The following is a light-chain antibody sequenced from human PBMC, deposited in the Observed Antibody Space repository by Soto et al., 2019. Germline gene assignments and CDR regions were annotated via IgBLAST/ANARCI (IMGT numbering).Light chain of an antibody. J-gene: IGLJ1*01. V-gene: IGLV2-23*01. CDR1: SSDVGRYSL. CDR3: CSYAGSGSYV. CDR2: EDN. Sequence: QSVLTQPASVSGSPGQSITISCTGASSDVGRYSLVSWYQHNPGKAPKLVIYEDNKWPSGVSNRFSGSKSGNTASLTISGLQAEDEADYYCCSYAGSGSYVFGTGTKVTVL.